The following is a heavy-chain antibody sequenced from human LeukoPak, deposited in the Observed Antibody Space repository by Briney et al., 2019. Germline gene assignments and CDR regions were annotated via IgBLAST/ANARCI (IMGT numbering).Heavy chain of an antibody. J-gene: IGHJ6*03. CDR3: AKRIAAAGTGYYYYYMDV. D-gene: IGHD6-13*01. Sequence: GGSLRLSCAASGFTFSSFEMNWVRQAPGKGLEWVSYISISGSIIYYADSVKGRFTISRDNSKNTLYLQMNSLRAEDTAVYYCAKRIAAAGTGYYYYYMDVWGKGTTVTISS. V-gene: IGHV3-48*03. CDR1: GFTFSSFE. CDR2: ISISGSII.